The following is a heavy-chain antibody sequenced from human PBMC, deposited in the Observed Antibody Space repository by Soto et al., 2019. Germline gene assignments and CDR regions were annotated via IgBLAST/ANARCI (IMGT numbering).Heavy chain of an antibody. J-gene: IGHJ4*02. CDR1: SYSISSGFF. D-gene: IGHD3-3*01. CDR2: IYHTGDT. V-gene: IGHV4-38-2*02. CDR3: ARDPRSAYYHDH. Sequence: SATLSLTCVVSSYSISSGFFWAWIRQPPGKGLEWVGSIYHTGDTHYNPSLRSQVSMSVDTSKNHFSLRLTYLTAADTAVYFCARDPRSAYYHDHWGQGTLVTVSS.